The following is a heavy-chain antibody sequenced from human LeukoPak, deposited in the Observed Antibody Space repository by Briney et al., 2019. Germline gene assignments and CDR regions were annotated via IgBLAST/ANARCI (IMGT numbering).Heavy chain of an antibody. CDR2: ISWNSGNI. Sequence: QTGGSLRLSCAASGFTFSSYAMSWVRQAPGKGLEWVSGISWNSGNIGYADSVKGRFTISRDNAKNSLYLQMNSLRAEDTALYYCAKDLYSTSYYFDQWGQGTLVTVSS. J-gene: IGHJ4*02. CDR3: AKDLYSTSYYFDQ. D-gene: IGHD6-13*01. CDR1: GFTFSSYA. V-gene: IGHV3-9*01.